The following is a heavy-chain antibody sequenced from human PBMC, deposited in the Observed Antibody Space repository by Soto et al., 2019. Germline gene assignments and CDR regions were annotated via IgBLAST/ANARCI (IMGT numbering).Heavy chain of an antibody. CDR2: IIPIFGTA. CDR3: ARSGGYCSSTSCSPYYYYGMDV. J-gene: IGHJ6*02. D-gene: IGHD2-2*01. CDR1: GGTFSSYA. V-gene: IGHV1-69*01. Sequence: QVQLVQSGAEVKKPWSSVKVSCKASGGTFSSYAISWVRQAPGQGLEWMGGIIPIFGTANYAQKFQGRVTITADESTSTAYMELSSLRSEDTAVYYCARSGGYCSSTSCSPYYYYGMDVWGQGTTVTVSS.